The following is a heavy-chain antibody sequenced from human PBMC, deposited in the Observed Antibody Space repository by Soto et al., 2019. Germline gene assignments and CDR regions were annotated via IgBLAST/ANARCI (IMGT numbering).Heavy chain of an antibody. J-gene: IGHJ5*02. D-gene: IGHD2-15*01. CDR1: GFTFSSYS. CDR2: ISSSSSTI. CDR3: ARDPEEVVVVVAATPHWFDP. Sequence: EVQLVESGGGLVQPGGSLRLSCAASGFTFSSYSMNWVRQAPGKGLEWVSYISSSSSTIYYADSVKGRFTISRDNATNSRYLQMNSLRAEDTAVYYCARDPEEVVVVVAATPHWFDPWGQGTLVTVSS. V-gene: IGHV3-48*01.